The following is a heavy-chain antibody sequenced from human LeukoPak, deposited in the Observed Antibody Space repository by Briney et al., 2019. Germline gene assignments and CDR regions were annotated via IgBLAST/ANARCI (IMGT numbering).Heavy chain of an antibody. CDR3: ARSGSTGYSLDY. V-gene: IGHV1-2*02. D-gene: IGHD3-22*01. CDR2: IDPNSGDT. J-gene: IGHJ4*02. Sequence: ASVKVSCKASGYSFTGYFIHWVRQAPGQGLEWMGCIDPNSGDTKYAQKFQGRVSMPRDTSTRTAYMELSRLRSDDTAVYFCARSGSTGYSLDYWGQGTLATVSS. CDR1: GYSFTGYF.